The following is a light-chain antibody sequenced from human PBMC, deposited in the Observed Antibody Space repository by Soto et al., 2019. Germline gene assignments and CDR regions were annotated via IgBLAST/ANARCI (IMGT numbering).Light chain of an antibody. CDR1: QNIGSY. V-gene: IGKV1-39*01. Sequence: DIKITQSPSSLSAPVGDTVTITCRASQNIGSYLNWYRQKPGKAPKILIYAASSLQSGVPSRFSGSGSGTDFTLTITSLPSEDFGVSYCHQHNNWWTFGQGTKVDIK. CDR3: HQHNNWWT. CDR2: AAS. J-gene: IGKJ1*01.